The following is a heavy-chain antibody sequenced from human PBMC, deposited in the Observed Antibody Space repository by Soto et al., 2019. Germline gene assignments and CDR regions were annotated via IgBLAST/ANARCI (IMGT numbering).Heavy chain of an antibody. CDR3: TRALSGSGPDS. V-gene: IGHV4-34*01. J-gene: IGHJ4*02. D-gene: IGHD6-19*01. CDR2: INHSGST. Sequence: SATLSLTCAVYGGSFSGYYWSWIRQPPGKGLEWIGEINHSGSTNYNPSLKSRISINPDTSKNQFSLQLNSVTPDDTAIYYCTRALSGSGPDSWGQGTLVTVSS. CDR1: GGSFSGYY.